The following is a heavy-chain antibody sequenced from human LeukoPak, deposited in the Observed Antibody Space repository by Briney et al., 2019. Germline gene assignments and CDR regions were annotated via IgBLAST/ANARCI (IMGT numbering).Heavy chain of an antibody. Sequence: GASVKASCKASGYTFTSYYMHWVRQAPGQGLEWMGIINPSGGSTSYAQKFQGRVTMTRDTSTSTVYMELSSLRSEDTAVYYCARALYNPRRWFDPWGQGTLVTVSS. CDR2: INPSGGST. CDR3: ARALYNPRRWFDP. V-gene: IGHV1-46*01. D-gene: IGHD5-24*01. CDR1: GYTFTSYY. J-gene: IGHJ5*02.